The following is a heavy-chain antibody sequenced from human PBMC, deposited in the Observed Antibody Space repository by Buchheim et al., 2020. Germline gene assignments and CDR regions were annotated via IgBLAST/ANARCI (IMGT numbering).Heavy chain of an antibody. CDR1: GGSISSSNW. J-gene: IGHJ6*02. CDR3: AREGVGYCSGGSCYSFYYGMDV. D-gene: IGHD2-15*01. V-gene: IGHV4-4*02. CDR2: IYHSGST. Sequence: QVQLQESGPGLVKPSGTLSLTCAVSGGSISSSNWWSWVRQPPGKGLEWIGEIYHSGSTNYNPSLKSRVTISVDKSNNQFSLKLSSVTAADTAVYYCAREGVGYCSGGSCYSFYYGMDVWGQGTT.